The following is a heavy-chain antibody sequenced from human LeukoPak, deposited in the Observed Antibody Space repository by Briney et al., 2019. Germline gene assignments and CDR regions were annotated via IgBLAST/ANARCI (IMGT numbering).Heavy chain of an antibody. D-gene: IGHD6-13*01. V-gene: IGHV3-30*18. CDR3: AKVGNSWYYFDY. CDR1: GFTLSSYG. CDR2: ISYDGTNK. J-gene: IGHJ4*01. Sequence: GRSLRLSCAASGFTLSSYGMHWVRQAPGKGLEWVAVISYDGTNKYSADSVKGRFTISRDNSKNTLYLQMNSLRAEDTAVYYCAKVGNSWYYFDYWGQGTLVTVSS.